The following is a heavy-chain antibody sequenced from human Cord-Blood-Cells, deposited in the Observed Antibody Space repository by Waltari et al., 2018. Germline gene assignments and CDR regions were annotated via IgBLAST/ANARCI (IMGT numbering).Heavy chain of an antibody. CDR1: GFPLSSYG. CDR2: MSYDGSNK. J-gene: IGHJ4*02. Sequence: QVQLVESGGGVVQPGRSLRLSCAASGFPLSSYGLHWVRQAPGKGLEWVAVMSYDGSNKYYADSVKGRFTISRDNSKNTLYLQMNSLRAEDTAVYYCAKDSVFGVVDYWGQGTLVTVSS. V-gene: IGHV3-30*18. D-gene: IGHD3-3*01. CDR3: AKDSVFGVVDY.